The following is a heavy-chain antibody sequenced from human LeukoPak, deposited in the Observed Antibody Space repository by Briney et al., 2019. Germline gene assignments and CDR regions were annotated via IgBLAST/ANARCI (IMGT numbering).Heavy chain of an antibody. CDR2: INPSGGST. Sequence: ASVKVSCKASGYTFTSYYMHWVRQAPGQGLEWMGIINPSGGSTSYAQKFQGRVTMTRDMSTSTVYMELSSLRSEDTAVYYCARATYYYDSSGAGGFDPWGQGTLVTVSS. CDR1: GYTFTSYY. V-gene: IGHV1-46*01. CDR3: ARATYYYDSSGAGGFDP. J-gene: IGHJ5*02. D-gene: IGHD3-22*01.